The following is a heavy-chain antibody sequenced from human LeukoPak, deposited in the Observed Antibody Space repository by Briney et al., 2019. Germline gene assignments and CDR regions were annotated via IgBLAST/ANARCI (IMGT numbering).Heavy chain of an antibody. CDR3: TRRVGGTPDY. CDR2: ISNRDGSST. CDR1: GISFRDYV. J-gene: IGHJ4*02. D-gene: IGHD1-26*01. V-gene: IGHV3-23*01. Sequence: AGSLRLSCVASGISFRDYVMTWVRQAPGKGLEWVSAISNRDGSSTDYADSVKGRFTISRDNPRHTVYLQMNSVRVEDTALYYWTRRVGGTPDYSGLGTMVTVSS.